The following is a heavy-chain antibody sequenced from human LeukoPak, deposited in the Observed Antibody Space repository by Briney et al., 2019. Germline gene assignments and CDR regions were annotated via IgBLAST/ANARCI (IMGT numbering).Heavy chain of an antibody. CDR1: GFTFSSYA. V-gene: IGHV3-30-3*01. CDR3: ARTRYNSGGGDY. CDR2: ISYDGSNK. D-gene: IGHD6-19*01. J-gene: IGHJ4*02. Sequence: GRSLRLSCAASGFTFSSYAMHWVRQAPGKGLEWVAVISYDGSNKYYADSVKGRFTISRDNSKNTLYLQMNSLRAEDTAVYYCARTRYNSGGGDYWGQGTPVTVSP.